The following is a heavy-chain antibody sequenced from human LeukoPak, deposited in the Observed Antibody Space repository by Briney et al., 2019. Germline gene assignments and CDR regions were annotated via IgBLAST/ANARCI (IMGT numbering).Heavy chain of an antibody. CDR3: ARGPMNYDFWSGYLRYYYYYMDV. J-gene: IGHJ6*03. CDR2: ISAYNGNT. D-gene: IGHD3-3*01. CDR1: GYTFTSYG. Sequence: ASVKVSCKASGYTFTSYGISWVRQAPGQGLEWMGWISAYNGNTNYAQKLQGRVTMTTDTSTSTAYMELRSLRSDDTAVYYCARGPMNYDFWSGYLRYYYYYMDVWGKGTTVTVSS. V-gene: IGHV1-18*01.